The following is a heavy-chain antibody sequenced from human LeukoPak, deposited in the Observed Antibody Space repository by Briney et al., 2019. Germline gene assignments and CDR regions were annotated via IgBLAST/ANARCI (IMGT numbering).Heavy chain of an antibody. V-gene: IGHV3-21*01. CDR2: ISSSSSYI. D-gene: IGHD3-10*01. Sequence: GGSLRLPCAASGFTFSSYSMNWVRQAPGKGLEWVSSISSSSSYIYYADSVKGRFTISRDNAKNSLYLQMNSLRAEDTAVYYCARDQSDGSGSYYSFDYWGQGTLVTVSS. J-gene: IGHJ4*02. CDR1: GFTFSSYS. CDR3: ARDQSDGSGSYYSFDY.